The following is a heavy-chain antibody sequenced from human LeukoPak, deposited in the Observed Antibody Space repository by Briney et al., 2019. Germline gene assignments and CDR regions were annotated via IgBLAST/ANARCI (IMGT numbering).Heavy chain of an antibody. Sequence: ASVKVSCKASGYTFTSYDINWVRQATGQGLEWMGWMNPNSGNTGYAQKFQGRVTMTGNTSISTAYMELSSLRSEDTAVYYCTTDDYYGSGSYGGTSYWGQGTLVTVSS. CDR1: GYTFTSYD. CDR3: TTDDYYGSGSYGGTSY. CDR2: MNPNSGNT. J-gene: IGHJ4*02. D-gene: IGHD3-10*01. V-gene: IGHV1-8*01.